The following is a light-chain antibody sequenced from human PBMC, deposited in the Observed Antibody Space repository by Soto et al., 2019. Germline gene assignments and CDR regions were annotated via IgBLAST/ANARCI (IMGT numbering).Light chain of an antibody. CDR3: CSFAGTDSYV. J-gene: IGLJ1*01. CDR2: DVS. CDR1: SSDVGGYNY. V-gene: IGLV2-11*01. Sequence: QSALTQPRSVSGSPGQSVTISCTGTSSDVGGYNYVSWYQQHPGKAPKLIVHDVSQRPSGVPDRFSGSKSGNTASLTISGLQAEDEADYYCCSFAGTDSYVFGVGTKVTVL.